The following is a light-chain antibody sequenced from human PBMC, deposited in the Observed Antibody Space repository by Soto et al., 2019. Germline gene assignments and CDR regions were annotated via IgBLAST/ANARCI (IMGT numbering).Light chain of an antibody. V-gene: IGLV1-44*01. Sequence: VLTQPPSASGTPGQRVTISCSGSSSSIGSNTVNWYQQLPGTAPKLLIYSNNQRPSGVPDRFSGSKSGTSASLAISGLQSEDEADYYCAAWDDSLSGLYVFGTGTKLTVL. CDR1: SSSIGSNT. CDR2: SNN. CDR3: AAWDDSLSGLYV. J-gene: IGLJ1*01.